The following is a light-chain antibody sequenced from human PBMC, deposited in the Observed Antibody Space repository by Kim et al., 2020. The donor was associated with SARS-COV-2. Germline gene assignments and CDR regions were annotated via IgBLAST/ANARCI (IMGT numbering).Light chain of an antibody. V-gene: IGKV1-5*01. J-gene: IGKJ2*01. CDR1: QSINSW. Sequence: DIQMTQSPSTLSASVGDRVTITCRASQSINSWLAWYQQKPGKAPKLLIYDASNLESGVPSRFSGSGSGTEFTLTISSLQPDDFATYYCQQYDTYSTFGQVTKVDIK. CDR2: DAS. CDR3: QQYDTYST.